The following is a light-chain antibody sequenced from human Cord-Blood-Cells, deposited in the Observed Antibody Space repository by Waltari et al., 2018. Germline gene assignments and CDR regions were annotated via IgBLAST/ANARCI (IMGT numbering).Light chain of an antibody. J-gene: IGLJ3*02. CDR1: SSDVGGYNY. V-gene: IGLV2-14*01. CDR3: SSYTSSSTIGV. CDR2: DVS. Sequence: QSALTQPASVSGSPGQSITISCTGTSSDVGGYNYVSWYQQHPGKAPKLMIYDVSNRPSGVSNRFSCAKYGNTASLTTSGLQAEDEADYYCSSYTSSSTIGVFGGGTKLTVL.